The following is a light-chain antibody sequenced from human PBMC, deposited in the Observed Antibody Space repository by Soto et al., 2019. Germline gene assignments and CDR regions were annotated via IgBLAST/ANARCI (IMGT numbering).Light chain of an antibody. CDR2: DAS. V-gene: IGKV1-5*01. J-gene: IGKJ2*02. CDR1: QSVTDW. CDR3: QQYYRSCT. Sequence: DIQLTQSPSTLSASVGDRVTITCRASQSVTDWLAWYQQKPGKAPKLLIYDASSLQSGVPSRFSGSGSGTEFSLTISSLQPDDFATYYCQQYYRSCTFGQETKVEIK.